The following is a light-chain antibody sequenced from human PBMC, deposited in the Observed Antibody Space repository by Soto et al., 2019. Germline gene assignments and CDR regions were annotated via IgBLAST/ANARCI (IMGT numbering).Light chain of an antibody. V-gene: IGKV3-20*01. Sequence: EIVLTQSPGTLSLSPGDRASLSCRASQSVSSSYLAWYQQKPGQAPRLLIYAASSRATGIPDRFSGSGSGTDFTLTISRLEPEDIALYYCQQYGGSSWTFGQGTKVEIK. J-gene: IGKJ1*01. CDR3: QQYGGSSWT. CDR2: AAS. CDR1: QSVSSSY.